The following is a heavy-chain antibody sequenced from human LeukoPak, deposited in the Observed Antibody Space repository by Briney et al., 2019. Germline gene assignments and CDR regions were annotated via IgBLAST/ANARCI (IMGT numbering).Heavy chain of an antibody. Sequence: SETLSLTCSVSGSSISSDYFWGWIRQPPGKGLEYIGAIYHSGSTYYNPSLKSRVIISVDTSNNQFSLKLNSVTAADTAVYYCARGLLLWGQGTLVTVSS. J-gene: IGHJ4*02. V-gene: IGHV4-38-2*02. CDR1: GSSISSDYF. CDR3: ARGLLL. D-gene: IGHD2-21*01. CDR2: IYHSGST.